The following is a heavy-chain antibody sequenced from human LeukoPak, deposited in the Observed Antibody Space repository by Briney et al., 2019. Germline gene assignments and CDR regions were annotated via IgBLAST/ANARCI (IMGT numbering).Heavy chain of an antibody. CDR3: ARQTSAWYEDNWFDS. CDR2: IYPRESET. J-gene: IGHJ5*01. Sequence: GESLKMSCKASGYDFTKYWIGWVRQMPGKGLEWMGIIYPRESETKYSPSFQGQVTISADKSITTAYLLWSSLKASDSAMYYCARQTSAWYEDNWFDSWGQGTLVTVSS. D-gene: IGHD6-19*01. CDR1: GYDFTKYW. V-gene: IGHV5-51*01.